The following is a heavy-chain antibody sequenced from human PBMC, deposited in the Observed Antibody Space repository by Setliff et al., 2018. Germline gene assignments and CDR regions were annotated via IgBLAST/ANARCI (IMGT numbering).Heavy chain of an antibody. CDR1: GYTFTDFG. D-gene: IGHD2-8*01. Sequence: GASVKVSCKASGYTFTDFGVSWVRQAPGQGLEWVGWISPHNGNTYYAPKFQGTVLMTADTSTTTAYLELRSLRSDDTAVYYCSRLVRYCTTTTCQTLSGGEHWGQGTLVTVSS. CDR3: SRLVRYCTTTTCQTLSGGEH. V-gene: IGHV1-18*01. CDR2: ISPHNGNT. J-gene: IGHJ4*02.